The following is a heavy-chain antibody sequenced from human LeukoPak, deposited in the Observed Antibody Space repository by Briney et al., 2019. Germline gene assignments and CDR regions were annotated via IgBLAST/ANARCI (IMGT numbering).Heavy chain of an antibody. CDR1: GGSISTYY. CDR2: IYYSGST. Sequence: SETLSLTCTVSGGSISTYYWNRIRQPPGKGLEWIGFIYYSGSTNYNPSLKSRVTISVDTSKNQFSLKLTSVTAADTAVYFCARMIAVVGTEYFDLWGRGTLVTVSS. V-gene: IGHV4-59*01. D-gene: IGHD6-13*01. CDR3: ARMIAVVGTEYFDL. J-gene: IGHJ2*01.